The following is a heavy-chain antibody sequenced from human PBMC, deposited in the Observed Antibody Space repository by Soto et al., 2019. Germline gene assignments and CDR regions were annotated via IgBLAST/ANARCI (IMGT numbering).Heavy chain of an antibody. CDR3: ARPSEVATKIDY. CDR2: IYWDDDK. Sequence: QNTLKESGPTLVKPTQTLTLTCTFSGFSLSTSGVGVGWIRHPPGKALEWLALIYWDDDKRYSPSLKSRLTITKYTSKNQVVLTMTNMDPVDTATYYCARPSEVATKIDYWGQGTLVTVSS. CDR1: GFSLSTSGVG. J-gene: IGHJ4*02. D-gene: IGHD5-12*01. V-gene: IGHV2-5*02.